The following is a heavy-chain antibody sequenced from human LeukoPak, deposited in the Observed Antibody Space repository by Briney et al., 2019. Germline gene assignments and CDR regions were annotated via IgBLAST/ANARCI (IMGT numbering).Heavy chain of an antibody. J-gene: IGHJ4*02. D-gene: IGHD3-3*01. Sequence: GGSLRLSCAASGFTVSGNYMSWVRQAPGKGLEWVSIIYSGGSTYYTDSVKGRFTISRDNSKNTLYLQMNSLRAEDTAVYYCARGRGDLDFYYFDYWGQGTLVTVSS. CDR2: IYSGGST. CDR1: GFTVSGNY. CDR3: ARGRGDLDFYYFDY. V-gene: IGHV3-66*01.